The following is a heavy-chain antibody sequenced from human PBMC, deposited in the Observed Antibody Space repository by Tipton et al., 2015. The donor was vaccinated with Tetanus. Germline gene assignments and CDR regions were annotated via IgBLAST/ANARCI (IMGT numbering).Heavy chain of an antibody. J-gene: IGHJ4*02. D-gene: IGHD3-22*01. V-gene: IGHV4-30-4*01. CDR1: GGSISSGDYY. CDR3: ARGIPYYYDSSGYSPYFDY. Sequence: TLSLTCTVSGGSISSGDYYWSWIRQPPGKGLEWIGYIYYSGSTYYNPPLKSRVTISVDTSKNQFSLKLSSVTAADTAVYYCARGIPYYYDSSGYSPYFDYWGQGTLVTVSS. CDR2: IYYSGST.